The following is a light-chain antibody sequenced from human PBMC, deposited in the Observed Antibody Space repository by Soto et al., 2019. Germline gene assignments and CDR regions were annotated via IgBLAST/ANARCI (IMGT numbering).Light chain of an antibody. CDR2: GAS. J-gene: IGKJ4*02. Sequence: EILMTQSPATLSVSPGERVILSCMASQSVGSTLAWYQQTPGQAPRLRLRGASTRATGVPARFSGSGSGTEFTLTISSLQSEDFAVYYCQQYSTSLTFGGGTTLEIK. CDR1: QSVGST. V-gene: IGKV3-15*01. CDR3: QQYSTSLT.